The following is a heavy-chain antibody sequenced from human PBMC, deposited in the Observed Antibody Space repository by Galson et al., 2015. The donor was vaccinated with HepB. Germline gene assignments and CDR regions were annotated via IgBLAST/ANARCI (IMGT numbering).Heavy chain of an antibody. Sequence: SVKVSCKASGYTFTSYDINWVRQATGQGLEWMGWMNPNSGNTGYAQKFQGRVTMTRNTSISTAYMELSSLRSEDTAVYYCARGLGLGNCTGGVCYPYYYYYMDVWAKGPRSPSP. J-gene: IGHJ6*03. CDR2: MNPNSGNT. V-gene: IGHV1-8*01. CDR1: GYTFTSYD. D-gene: IGHD2-8*02. CDR3: ARGLGLGNCTGGVCYPYYYYYMDV.